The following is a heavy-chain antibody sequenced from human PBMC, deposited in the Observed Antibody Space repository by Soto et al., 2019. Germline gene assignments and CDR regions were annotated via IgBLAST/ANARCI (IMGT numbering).Heavy chain of an antibody. CDR1: GGTFSSYA. Sequence: QVQLVQSGAEVKKPGSSVKVSCKASGGTFSSYAFSWVRQAPGQGLEWMGGIIPIFGTANYAQKFQGRVTITADESTSTAYMELSSLRSEDTAVYYCAVGYCSSTSCYVYYYYGMDVWGQGTTVTVSS. D-gene: IGHD2-2*01. CDR2: IIPIFGTA. CDR3: AVGYCSSTSCYVYYYYGMDV. J-gene: IGHJ6*02. V-gene: IGHV1-69*01.